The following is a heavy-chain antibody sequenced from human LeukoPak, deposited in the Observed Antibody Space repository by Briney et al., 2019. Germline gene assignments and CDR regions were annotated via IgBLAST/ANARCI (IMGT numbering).Heavy chain of an antibody. J-gene: IGHJ4*02. D-gene: IGHD3-22*01. V-gene: IGHV1-18*01. CDR2: ISAYNGNT. Sequence: ASVKVSCKASGYTFTSYGISWVRQAPGQGLEWRGWISAYNGNTNYAQKLQGRGTMTTDTSTSTAYMELRSLRSDDTAVYYCARESGYYYDSSGLPYYFDYWGQGTLVTVSS. CDR3: ARESGYYYDSSGLPYYFDY. CDR1: GYTFTSYG.